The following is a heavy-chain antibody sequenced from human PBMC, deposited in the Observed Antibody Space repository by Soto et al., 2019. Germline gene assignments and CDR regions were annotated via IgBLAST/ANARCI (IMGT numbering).Heavy chain of an antibody. J-gene: IGHJ5*02. CDR2: IYYSGST. Sequence: SETLSLTCTVSGGSISSYYWSWIRQPPGKGLEWIGYIYYSGSTNYNPSLKSRVTISVDTSKNQFSLKLSSVTAADTAVYYCARRLVPLWFGPWGQGTLVTVSS. D-gene: IGHD6-19*01. V-gene: IGHV4-59*01. CDR1: GGSISSYY. CDR3: ARRLVPLWFGP.